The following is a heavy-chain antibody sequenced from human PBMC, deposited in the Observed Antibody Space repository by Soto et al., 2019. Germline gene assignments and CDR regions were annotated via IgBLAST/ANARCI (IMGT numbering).Heavy chain of an antibody. CDR3: AREKFTVRGIIYYYGMDV. D-gene: IGHD3-10*01. V-gene: IGHV3-7*03. CDR1: GFTFSNYW. J-gene: IGHJ6*02. CDR2: IKQDGSEK. Sequence: PGGSLRLSCAASGFTFSNYWMSWVRQAPGKGLEWVANIKQDGSEKYYVDSVKGRFTISRDNAKNSLYLQMNSLRADDTAVYYCAREKFTVRGIIYYYGMDVWGQGTAVTVSS.